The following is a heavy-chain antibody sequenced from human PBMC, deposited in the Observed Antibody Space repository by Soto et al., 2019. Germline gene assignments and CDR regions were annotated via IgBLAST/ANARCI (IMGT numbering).Heavy chain of an antibody. CDR1: GFTFSSYA. V-gene: IGHV3-30*04. CDR3: ASLRSFYNWNDFDY. CDR2: ISYDGSNN. D-gene: IGHD1-20*01. Sequence: GESLKLSCAASGFTFSSYAMHWVRQAPGKGLEWVAVISYDGSNNYYADSVKGRFTISRDNSKNTLYLQMNSLRAEDTVVYYCASLRSFYNWNDFDYWGQGTLVTVSS. J-gene: IGHJ4*02.